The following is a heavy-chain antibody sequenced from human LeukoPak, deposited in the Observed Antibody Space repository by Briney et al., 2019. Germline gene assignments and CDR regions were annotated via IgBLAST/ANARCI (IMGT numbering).Heavy chain of an antibody. CDR1: GYTFTSYY. CDR3: ARDDPTYCTNGVCLSDY. V-gene: IGHV1-46*01. Sequence: ASVKVSCKASGYTFTSYYMHWARQAPGQGLEWMGIINPSGGSTSYAQKFQGRVTMTRDTSTSTVYMELSSLRSEDTAVYYCARDDPTYCTNGVCLSDYWGRGTLVTVSS. CDR2: INPSGGST. D-gene: IGHD2-8*01. J-gene: IGHJ4*02.